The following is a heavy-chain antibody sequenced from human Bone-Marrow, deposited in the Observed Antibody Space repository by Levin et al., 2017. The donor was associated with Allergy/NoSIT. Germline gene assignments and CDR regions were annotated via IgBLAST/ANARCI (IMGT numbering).Heavy chain of an antibody. Sequence: PSETLSLTCTVSGGSVSGGDYYWNWIRQPPGKGLEWIGYIYYRGSTNYNPSLKSRVTLSVDTSKNQFSLKLRSVTAADTAVYYCARFDWLSFSGLDYWGQGTPVTVSS. J-gene: IGHJ4*02. V-gene: IGHV4-61*08. D-gene: IGHD3-9*01. CDR2: IYYRGST. CDR1: GGSVSGGDYY. CDR3: ARFDWLSFSGLDY.